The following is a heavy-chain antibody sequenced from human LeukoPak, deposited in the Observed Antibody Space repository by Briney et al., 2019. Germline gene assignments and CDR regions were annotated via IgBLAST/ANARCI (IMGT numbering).Heavy chain of an antibody. CDR3: ARDGDNCSGGSCYLS. J-gene: IGHJ4*02. Sequence: SETLSLTCAVYGGSFSGYYWSWIRQPPGKGLEWLGEINHSGSTNYNPSLKSRVTISVDTSKNQFSLKLSSVTAADTAVYYCARDGDNCSGGSCYLSWGQGTLVTVSS. V-gene: IGHV4-34*01. CDR2: INHSGST. CDR1: GGSFSGYY. D-gene: IGHD2-15*01.